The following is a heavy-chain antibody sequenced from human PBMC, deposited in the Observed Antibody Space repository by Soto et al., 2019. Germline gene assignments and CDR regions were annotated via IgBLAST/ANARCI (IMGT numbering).Heavy chain of an antibody. CDR3: ARQTGMLQGNYYYYYYMDV. CDR1: GGSISSYY. V-gene: IGHV4-59*08. J-gene: IGHJ6*03. CDR2: IYYSGST. Sequence: PSETLSLTCTVSGGSISSYYWSWIRQPPGKGLEWIGYIYYSGSTNYNPSLKSRVTISVDTSKNQFSLKLSSVTAADTAVYYCARQTGMLQGNYYYYYYMDVWGKGTTVTVSS. D-gene: IGHD3-10*02.